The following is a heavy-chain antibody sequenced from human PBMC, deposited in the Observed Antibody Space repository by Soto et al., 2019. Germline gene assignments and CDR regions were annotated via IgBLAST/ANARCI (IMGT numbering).Heavy chain of an antibody. CDR1: GFTFSDYY. CDR3: ARGAGDYDFWSGYLANDAFDI. Sequence: GGSLRLSCAASGFTFSDYYMSWIRQAPGKGLEWVSYISSSGSTIYYADSVKGRFTISRDNAKNSLYLQMNSLRAEDTAVYYCARGAGDYDFWSGYLANDAFDIWGQGTMVTVSS. CDR2: ISSSGSTI. D-gene: IGHD3-3*01. J-gene: IGHJ3*02. V-gene: IGHV3-11*01.